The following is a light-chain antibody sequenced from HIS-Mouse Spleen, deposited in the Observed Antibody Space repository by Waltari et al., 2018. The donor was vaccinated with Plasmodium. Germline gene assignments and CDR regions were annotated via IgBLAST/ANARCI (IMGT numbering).Light chain of an antibody. CDR1: SSNIGAGYD. J-gene: IGLJ2*01. CDR2: GNS. CDR3: QSYDSSLSGSV. V-gene: IGLV1-40*01. Sequence: QSVLTQPPSVSGAPGQRVTISCTGSSSNIGAGYDVPRYQQLPGTAPKLLIYGNSTRPSGVPDRFSGSKSGTSASLAITGLQAEDEADYYCQSYDSSLSGSVFGGGTKLTVL.